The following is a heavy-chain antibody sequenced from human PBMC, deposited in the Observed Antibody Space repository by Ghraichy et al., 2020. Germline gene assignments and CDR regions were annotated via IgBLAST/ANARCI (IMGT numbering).Heavy chain of an antibody. V-gene: IGHV3-7*01. J-gene: IGHJ6*02. D-gene: IGHD5-24*01. CDR2: IKQDGSEK. CDR3: ARVGAGRDGYNYSPPSYYYYYGMDV. CDR1: GFIFSSYW. Sequence: GESLNISCAASGFIFSSYWMSWVRQAPGKGLEWVANIKQDGSEKYYVDSVKGRFTISRDNAKNSLYLQMNSLRAEDTAVYYCARVGAGRDGYNYSPPSYYYYYGMDVWGQGTTVTVSS.